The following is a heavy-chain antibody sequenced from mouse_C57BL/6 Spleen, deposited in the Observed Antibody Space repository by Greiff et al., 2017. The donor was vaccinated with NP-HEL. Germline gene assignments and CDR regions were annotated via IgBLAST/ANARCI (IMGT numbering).Heavy chain of an antibody. J-gene: IGHJ2*01. CDR3: TRDRGSNYFDY. D-gene: IGHD3-1*01. CDR2: ISSGGDYI. V-gene: IGHV5-9-1*02. Sequence: DVMLVESGEGLVKPGGSLKLSCAASGFTFSSYAMSWVRQTPEKRLEWVAYISSGGDYIYYADTVKGRFTISRDNARNTLYLQMSSLKSEDTAMYYCTRDRGSNYFDYWGQGTTLTVSS. CDR1: GFTFSSYA.